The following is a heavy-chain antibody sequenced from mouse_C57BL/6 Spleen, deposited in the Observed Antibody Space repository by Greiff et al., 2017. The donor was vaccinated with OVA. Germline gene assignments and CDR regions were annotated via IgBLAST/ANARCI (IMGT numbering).Heavy chain of an antibody. D-gene: IGHD2-2*01. CDR1: GYSITSGYY. J-gene: IGHJ4*01. CDR2: ISYDGSN. Sequence: ESGPGLVKPSQSLSLTCSVTGYSITSGYYWNWIRQFPGNKLEWMGYISYDGSNNYNPALKNRISITRDTSKNQFCLKLNSVTTEDTATYYCARVSGYDGGNYAMDYWGQGTSVTVSS. V-gene: IGHV3-6*01. CDR3: ARVSGYDGGNYAMDY.